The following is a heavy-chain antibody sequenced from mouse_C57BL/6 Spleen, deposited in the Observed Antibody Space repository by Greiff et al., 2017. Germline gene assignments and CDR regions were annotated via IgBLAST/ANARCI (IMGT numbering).Heavy chain of an antibody. D-gene: IGHD4-1*01. V-gene: IGHV5-6*01. CDR2: ISSGGSYT. CDR1: GFTFSSYG. Sequence: EVKLVESGGDLVKPGGSLKLSCAASGFTFSSYGMSWVRQTPDKRLEWVATISSGGSYTYYPDSVKGRFTISRDNAKNTLYRQMSSLKSEDTAMYYCARQELGLYAMDYWGQGTSVTVSS. CDR3: ARQELGLYAMDY. J-gene: IGHJ4*01.